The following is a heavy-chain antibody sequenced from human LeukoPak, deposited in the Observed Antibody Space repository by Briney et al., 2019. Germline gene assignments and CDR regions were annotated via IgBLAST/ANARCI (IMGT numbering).Heavy chain of an antibody. Sequence: GRSLRLSCAASGFTFSSHAIHWVRQAPGKGLEWVALISYDGSKNYYADSVKGRFTISRDNSRNTLYLQMNSLRAEDTAVYYCARDSSGDYAVDYWGQGTLVSVSS. D-gene: IGHD4-17*01. CDR2: ISYDGSKN. J-gene: IGHJ4*02. CDR3: ARDSSGDYAVDY. CDR1: GFTFSSHA. V-gene: IGHV3-30*04.